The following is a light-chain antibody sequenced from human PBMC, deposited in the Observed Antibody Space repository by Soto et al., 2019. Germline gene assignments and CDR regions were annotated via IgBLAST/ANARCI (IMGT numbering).Light chain of an antibody. CDR3: QQSYSTLRYT. V-gene: IGKV1-39*01. CDR2: AAS. Sequence: DIQMTQSPSSLSASVGDRVTITCRASQSISSYLNWYQQKPGKAPKLLIYAASSLQSGVPSRFSGSGSGTDFTLTISSLQPEDFATYYGQQSYSTLRYTCGQGTKLEIK. J-gene: IGKJ2*01. CDR1: QSISSY.